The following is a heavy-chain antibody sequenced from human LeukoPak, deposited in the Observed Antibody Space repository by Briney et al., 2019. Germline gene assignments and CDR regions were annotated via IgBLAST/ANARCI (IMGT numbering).Heavy chain of an antibody. CDR1: GYTLTELS. V-gene: IGHV1-24*01. D-gene: IGHD3-16*02. CDR3: ATGRHYDYVWGSYRPLFDY. CDR2: FDPEDGET. J-gene: IGHJ4*02. Sequence: GASVKVSCKVSGYTLTELSMHWVRQAPGKGLEWMGGFDPEDGETIYAQKSQGRVTMTEDTSTDTAYMELSSLRSEDTAVYYCATGRHYDYVWGSYRPLFDYWGQGTLVTVSS.